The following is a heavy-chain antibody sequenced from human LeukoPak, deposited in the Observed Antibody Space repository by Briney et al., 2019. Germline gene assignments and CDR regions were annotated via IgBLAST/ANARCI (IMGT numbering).Heavy chain of an antibody. CDR1: GFTFRSYG. V-gene: IGHV3-30*18. J-gene: IGHJ4*02. CDR3: AKEGGYDFWSGYYRGRGGRGPDY. D-gene: IGHD3-3*01. CDR2: ISYDGSNK. Sequence: AGGSLRLSCAASGFTFRSYGMHWVRQAPGKGLEWVAVISYDGSNKYYADSVKGRFTISRDNSKNTLYLQMNSLRAEDTAVYYCAKEGGYDFWSGYYRGRGGRGPDYWGQGTLVTLSS.